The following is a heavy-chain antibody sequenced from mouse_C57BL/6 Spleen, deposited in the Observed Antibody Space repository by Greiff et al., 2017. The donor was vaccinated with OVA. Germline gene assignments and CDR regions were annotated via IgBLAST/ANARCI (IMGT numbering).Heavy chain of an antibody. V-gene: IGHV1-80*01. J-gene: IGHJ3*01. Sequence: VQLQQSGAGLVKPGASVKLSCKASGYAFSSYWMNWVKQRPGKGLEWVGQIYRGGGDINYNGKFKGKATLTADKASSTPYMQVSSLTSEDSAVYFCARSAAQAGFAYWGKGTLVTVSA. CDR1: GYAFSSYW. CDR3: ARSAAQAGFAY. D-gene: IGHD3-2*02. CDR2: IYRGGGDI.